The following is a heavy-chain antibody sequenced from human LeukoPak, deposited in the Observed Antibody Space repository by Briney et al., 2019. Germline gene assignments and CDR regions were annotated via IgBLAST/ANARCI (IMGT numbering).Heavy chain of an antibody. V-gene: IGHV4-4*09. CDR2: ILLNGPT. CDR1: GGSISIFY. CDR3: ARASRMMMKFGPVAAGYYHYHAMDV. J-gene: IGHJ6*02. D-gene: IGHD3-16*01. Sequence: PSETLSLTCTVSGGSISIFYWRWTRQPRGGGLEWMGNILLNGPTDYNASLKSRVTISLDTSKKQFSLKLNSVTVADTAVYYCARASRMMMKFGPVAAGYYHYHAMDVSDQGTTVTVPS.